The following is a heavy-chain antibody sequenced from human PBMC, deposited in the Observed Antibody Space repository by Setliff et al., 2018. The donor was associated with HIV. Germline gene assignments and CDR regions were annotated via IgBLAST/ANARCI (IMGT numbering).Heavy chain of an antibody. CDR1: GGSFSGYY. Sequence: PSETLSLTCAVYGGSFSGYYWSWIRQPPGKGLEWIGEINHSGSTNYNPSLKSRVTISVDTSKNQFSLKLSSVTAADTAVYYCARGFTIYSSSWSGYYYMDVWGKGTTVTVSS. CDR3: ARGFTIYSSSWSGYYYMDV. V-gene: IGHV4-34*01. D-gene: IGHD6-13*01. J-gene: IGHJ6*03. CDR2: INHSGST.